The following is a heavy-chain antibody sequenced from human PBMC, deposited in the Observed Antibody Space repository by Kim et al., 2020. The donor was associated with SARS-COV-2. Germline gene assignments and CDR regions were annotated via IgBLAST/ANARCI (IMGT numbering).Heavy chain of an antibody. CDR3: AKVNPYCSSTSCKARYYYYGMDV. CDR2: ISYDGSNK. J-gene: IGHJ6*02. D-gene: IGHD2-2*01. V-gene: IGHV3-30*18. CDR1: GFTFSSYG. Sequence: GGSLRLSCAASGFTFSSYGMHWVRQAPGKGLEWVAVISYDGSNKYYADSVKGRFTISRDNSKNTLYLQMNSLRAEDTAVYYCAKVNPYCSSTSCKARYYYYGMDVWGQGTTVTVSS.